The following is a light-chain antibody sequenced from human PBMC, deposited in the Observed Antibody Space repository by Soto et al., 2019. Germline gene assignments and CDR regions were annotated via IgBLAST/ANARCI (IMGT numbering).Light chain of an antibody. CDR2: EVS. J-gene: IGLJ1*01. Sequence: QSAPTQPASVSGSPGRSITISCTGASSDVGGYNYVSWYQHHPGKAPKLMIYEVSNRPSGVSNRFSGSKSGNTASLTISGLQAEDEADYYCSSYTTSSTLVFGTGTKV. V-gene: IGLV2-14*01. CDR3: SSYTTSSTLV. CDR1: SSDVGGYNY.